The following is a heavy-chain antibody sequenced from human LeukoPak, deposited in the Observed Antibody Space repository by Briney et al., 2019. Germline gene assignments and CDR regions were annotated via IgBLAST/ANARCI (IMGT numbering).Heavy chain of an antibody. V-gene: IGHV5-51*01. CDR1: GYGSTSYW. D-gene: IGHD3-3*01. J-gene: IGHJ4*02. CDR3: ARNGVGSSWFGFDY. CDR2: INPGDSHP. Sequence: GESLKISCKCSGYGSTSYWIGWVRQMPGKGLNWMGIINPGDSHPRYSPSLQGRAPISAARSISTDYLQWSRLKAWDTAMSYCARNGVGSSWFGFDYWGQGTLVTVSS.